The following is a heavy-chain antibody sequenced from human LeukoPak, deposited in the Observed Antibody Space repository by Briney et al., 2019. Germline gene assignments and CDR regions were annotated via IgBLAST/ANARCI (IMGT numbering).Heavy chain of an antibody. CDR3: ARVGAMVTRYFYYGMDI. J-gene: IGHJ6*02. V-gene: IGHV3-7*01. Sequence: GGSLRLSCAASGFTFSNYWMSWVRQAPGKGLEWVANIKKDGSEKNYVDSVKGRFTISRDNAINTLYVQMNSLRPEDTAIYYCARVGAMVTRYFYYGMDIWGHGTTVTVSS. CDR1: GFTFSNYW. CDR2: IKKDGSEK. D-gene: IGHD5-18*01.